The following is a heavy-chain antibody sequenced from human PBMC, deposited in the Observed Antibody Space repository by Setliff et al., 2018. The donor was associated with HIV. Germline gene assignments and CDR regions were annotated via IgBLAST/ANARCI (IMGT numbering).Heavy chain of an antibody. CDR2: IYPGDSET. CDR3: ARTSGARTTDY. D-gene: IGHD1-1*01. V-gene: IGHV5-51*01. CDR1: GYSFMSYW. J-gene: IGHJ4*02. Sequence: GESLKISCKASGYSFMSYWIGWVRQMPGKGLEWMGFIYPGDSETRYTPSFQGHVTISVDKSISTVYLQWSNLKASDSAMYYCARTSGARTTDYWGQGTLVTVSS.